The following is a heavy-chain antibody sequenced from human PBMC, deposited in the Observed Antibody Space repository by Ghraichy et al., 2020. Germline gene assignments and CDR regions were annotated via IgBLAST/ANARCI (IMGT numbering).Heavy chain of an antibody. Sequence: GGSLRLSCAASGFTFSSYDMHWVRQATGKGLEWVSAIGTAGDTYYPGSVKGRFTISRENAKNSLYLQMNSLRAGDTAVYYCARGGYGGNALYYWGQGTLVTVSS. CDR3: ARGGYGGNALYY. CDR1: GFTFSSYD. CDR2: IGTAGDT. V-gene: IGHV3-13*01. J-gene: IGHJ4*02. D-gene: IGHD4-23*01.